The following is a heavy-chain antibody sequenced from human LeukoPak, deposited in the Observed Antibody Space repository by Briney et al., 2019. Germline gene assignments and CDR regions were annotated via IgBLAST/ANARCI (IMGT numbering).Heavy chain of an antibody. Sequence: SETLSLTCAVYGGSFSGYYWSWIRQPPGKGLEWIGEINHSGSTNYNPSLKSRVTISVDTSKNQFSLKLSSVTAADTAVYYCARAFPEDTASFDYWGQGTLVTVSS. J-gene: IGHJ4*02. CDR1: GGSFSGYY. CDR2: INHSGST. V-gene: IGHV4-34*01. D-gene: IGHD5-18*01. CDR3: ARAFPEDTASFDY.